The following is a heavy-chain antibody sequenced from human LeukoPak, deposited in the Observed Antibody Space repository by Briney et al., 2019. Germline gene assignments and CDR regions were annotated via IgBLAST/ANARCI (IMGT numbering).Heavy chain of an antibody. CDR1: GYSISSGYY. D-gene: IGHD4-11*01. J-gene: IGHJ4*02. V-gene: IGHV4-38-2*02. CDR2: IYHSGST. Sequence: SETLSLTCTVSGYSISSGYYWGWIRQPPGKGLEWIGSIYHSGSTYYNPSLKSRVTISVDTSKNQFSLKVTSVTAADTAVYYCARGRRLEDYWGQGTLVTVSS. CDR3: ARGRRLEDY.